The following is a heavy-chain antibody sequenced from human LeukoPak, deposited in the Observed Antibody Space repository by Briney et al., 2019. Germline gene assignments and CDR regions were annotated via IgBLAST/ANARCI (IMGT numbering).Heavy chain of an antibody. V-gene: IGHV3-30*02. Sequence: GGSLRLSCAASGFSFSSFGMHWVRQAPGKGLEWLAFIRYDGGDKYYADSVKGRFTISRDNPNSTLYLQMNSLRAEDTAVYYCAKTWDFDYWGQGTLVTVSS. CDR3: AKTWDFDY. CDR1: GFSFSSFG. J-gene: IGHJ4*02. D-gene: IGHD1-26*01. CDR2: IRYDGGDK.